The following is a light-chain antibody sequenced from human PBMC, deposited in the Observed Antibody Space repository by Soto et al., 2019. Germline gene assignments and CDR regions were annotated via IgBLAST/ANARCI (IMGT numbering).Light chain of an antibody. CDR3: QQCVSAPRT. CDR1: QSVSSSY. J-gene: IGKJ1*01. V-gene: IGKV3-20*01. Sequence: EIVLTQSPGTLSLSPGERATLSCRASQSVSSSYLTWYQQKPGQAPRLLIYGASSRPTGIPDRFSGSGSGSDSTLTITGLEPEDFEVYYRQQCVSAPRTFRQGNQVEIQ. CDR2: GAS.